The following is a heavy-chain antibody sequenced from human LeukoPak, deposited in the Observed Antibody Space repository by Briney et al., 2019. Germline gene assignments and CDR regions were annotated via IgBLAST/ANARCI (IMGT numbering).Heavy chain of an antibody. D-gene: IGHD1-26*01. CDR1: GGSISSYY. V-gene: IGHV4-4*07. CDR2: IYASGST. Sequence: SETLSLTCTVSGGSISSYYWSWIRQPAGKGLEWIGRIYASGSTNYNPSLKSRVTMSVDTSKSQFSLKLSSVSAANTAVYYCARDPGELGGFDYWGQGTLVTVSS. J-gene: IGHJ4*02. CDR3: ARDPGELGGFDY.